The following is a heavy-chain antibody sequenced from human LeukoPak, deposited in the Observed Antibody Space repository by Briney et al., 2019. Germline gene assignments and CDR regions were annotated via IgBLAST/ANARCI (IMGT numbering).Heavy chain of an antibody. CDR3: ARGRGIAAAGTFDY. CDR1: GGSISSYY. D-gene: IGHD6-13*01. Sequence: SETLSLTCTVSGGSISSYYWSWIRQPPGKGLEWIGYIYYSGSTNYNPSLKSRVTISVDTSKNQFSLKLSSVTAADTAVYYCARGRGIAAAGTFDYWGQGTLVTVSS. V-gene: IGHV4-59*01. CDR2: IYYSGST. J-gene: IGHJ4*02.